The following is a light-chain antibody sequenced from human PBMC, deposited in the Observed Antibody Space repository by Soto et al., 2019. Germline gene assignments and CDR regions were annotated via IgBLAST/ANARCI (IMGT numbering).Light chain of an antibody. CDR3: QSYDSSLSAL. CDR2: ANI. J-gene: IGLJ1*01. V-gene: IGLV1-40*01. CDR1: SSNIGAGYD. Sequence: QSVLTQPPSVSGAPGQRVTISCTGSSSNIGAGYDVHWYQQLPGTAPKLLIYANINRPSGVPDRFSGSKSGTSASLAITGLQAEDEADCYCQSYDSSLSALFGTGTKLTVL.